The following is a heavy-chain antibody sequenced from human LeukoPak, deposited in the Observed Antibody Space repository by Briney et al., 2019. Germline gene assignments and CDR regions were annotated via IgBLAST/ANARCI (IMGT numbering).Heavy chain of an antibody. D-gene: IGHD6-13*01. CDR1: GYTFTGYY. CDR3: ATQQQLVPDYYYYGMDV. Sequence: ASVKVSCKASGYTFTGYYMHWVRQAPGQGLEWMGWINPNSGGTNYAQKFQGRVTMTEDTSTDTAYMELSSLRSEDTAVYYCATQQQLVPDYYYYGMDVWGQGTTVTVSS. V-gene: IGHV1-2*02. CDR2: INPNSGGT. J-gene: IGHJ6*02.